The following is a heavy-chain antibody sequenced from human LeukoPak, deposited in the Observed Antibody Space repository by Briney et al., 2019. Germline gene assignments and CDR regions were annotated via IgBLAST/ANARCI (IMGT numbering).Heavy chain of an antibody. J-gene: IGHJ6*03. V-gene: IGHV1-2*02. D-gene: IGHD3-16*01. CDR3: ARATGSNDYYYYYMDV. Sequence: ASVKVSCKASGYTFTGYYIHWVRQAPGQGLEWMGWINPNNGGANYAQNFQGGVTMTRDTSISTAYMEVSRLRSDDTAVYYCARATGSNDYYYYYMDVWGKGTTVTISS. CDR1: GYTFTGYY. CDR2: INPNNGGA.